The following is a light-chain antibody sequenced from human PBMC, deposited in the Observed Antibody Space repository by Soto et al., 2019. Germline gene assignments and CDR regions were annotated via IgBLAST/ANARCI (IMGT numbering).Light chain of an antibody. CDR1: SSNIESNY. CDR3: TVCDDSLRGLL. CDR2: RNN. Sequence: QSVLTQPPSASGTPGQRVTISCSGSSSNIESNYVYWYQQLPGTAPRLLIYRNNQRPSGVPDRFSGSKSGTSASLAISALRSEDEADYYCTVCDDSLRGLLFGGGTQLTV. V-gene: IGLV1-47*01. J-gene: IGLJ2*01.